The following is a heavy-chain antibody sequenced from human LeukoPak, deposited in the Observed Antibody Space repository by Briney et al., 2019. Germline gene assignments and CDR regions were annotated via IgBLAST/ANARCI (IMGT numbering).Heavy chain of an antibody. J-gene: IGHJ4*02. CDR1: GYTFTGYY. Sequence: ASVKVSCKASGYTFTGYYVHWVRQAPGQGLEWMGWINPNTGGTNYAQKFQGRVTMTTDTSTSTAYMELRSLRSDDTAVYYCARDPCFGVVLFDYWGQGTLVTVSS. CDR2: INPNTGGT. D-gene: IGHD3-3*01. V-gene: IGHV1-2*02. CDR3: ARDPCFGVVLFDY.